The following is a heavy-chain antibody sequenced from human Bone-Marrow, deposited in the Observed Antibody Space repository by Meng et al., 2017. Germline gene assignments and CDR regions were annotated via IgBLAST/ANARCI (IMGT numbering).Heavy chain of an antibody. D-gene: IGHD6-13*01. Sequence: GESLKISCAASGFTFSSYSMSWVRQAPGKGLEWVANIKQDGSEKYYVDSVKGRFTISRDNAKNSLYLQMNSLRAEDTAVYYCARDTPTPYSSSWYYYYGMDVWGQGTTVTVSS. CDR1: GFTFSSYS. V-gene: IGHV3-7*01. CDR3: ARDTPTPYSSSWYYYYGMDV. CDR2: IKQDGSEK. J-gene: IGHJ6*02.